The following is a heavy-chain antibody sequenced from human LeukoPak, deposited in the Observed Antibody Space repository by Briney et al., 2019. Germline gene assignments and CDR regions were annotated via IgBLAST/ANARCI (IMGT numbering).Heavy chain of an antibody. V-gene: IGHV4-59*01. D-gene: IGHD4-17*01. CDR2: IYYRVTS. J-gene: IGHJ4*02. CDR3: ARLFDDYGDQRGLDY. CDR1: GDSISTYY. Sequence: SETLSLTCTVSGDSISTYYWSWIRQPPGKGLEWIGYIYYRVTSDYNPSLKSRVTMSVDMSTRQISLKLSSVTAADTAVYYCARLFDDYGDQRGLDYWGQGTLVTVSS.